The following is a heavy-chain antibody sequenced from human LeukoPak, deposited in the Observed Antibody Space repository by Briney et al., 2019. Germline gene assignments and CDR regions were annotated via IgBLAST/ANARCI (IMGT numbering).Heavy chain of an antibody. CDR1: GFTFSSYA. CDR2: ISASGGST. Sequence: GGSLRLSCAASGFTFSSYAMSWVRQAPGKGLEWVSSISASGGSTNYADSVKGRFTISRDNSKNTVYLQMNSLRAEDTAVYYCARDHQYSSGWYSDYWGQGTLVTVSS. CDR3: ARDHQYSSGWYSDY. V-gene: IGHV3-23*01. J-gene: IGHJ4*02. D-gene: IGHD6-19*01.